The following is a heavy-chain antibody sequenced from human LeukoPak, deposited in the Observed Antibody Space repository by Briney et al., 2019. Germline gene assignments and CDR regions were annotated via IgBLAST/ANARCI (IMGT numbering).Heavy chain of an antibody. CDR1: GGSFSGYY. D-gene: IGHD1-26*01. CDR3: ARGQRWELLSYYFDY. Sequence: PSETLSLTCAVYGGSFSGYYWSWIRQRPGRGLEWIGEINHSGSTNYNPSLKSRVTISVDTSKNQFSLKLSSVTAADTAVYYCARGQRWELLSYYFDYWGQGTLVTVSS. V-gene: IGHV4-34*01. CDR2: INHSGST. J-gene: IGHJ4*02.